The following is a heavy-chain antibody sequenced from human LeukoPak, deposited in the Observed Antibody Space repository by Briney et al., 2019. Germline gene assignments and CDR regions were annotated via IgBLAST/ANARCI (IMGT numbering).Heavy chain of an antibody. Sequence: GASLRLSCAASGFTFSSYAMSWVRQAPGKGLEWVSTISGSGGSTYYADSVKGRFTISRDNSKNTLYLQMNSLRAEDTAVYYCARSSSGWALWGVWGQGTLVTVAS. CDR1: GFTFSSYA. CDR2: ISGSGGST. J-gene: IGHJ4*02. D-gene: IGHD6-19*01. V-gene: IGHV3-23*01. CDR3: ARSSSGWALWGV.